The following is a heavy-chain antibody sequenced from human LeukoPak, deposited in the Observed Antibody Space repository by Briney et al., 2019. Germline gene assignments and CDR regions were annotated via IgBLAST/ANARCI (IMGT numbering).Heavy chain of an antibody. D-gene: IGHD3-10*01. J-gene: IGHJ5*02. CDR1: GGSFSGYY. CDR2: INHSGST. V-gene: IGHV4-34*01. CDR3: ARGSVRGEFDP. Sequence: PSETLSLTCAVYGGSFSGYYWSWIRQPPGKGLEWIGEINHSGSTNYNPSLKSRVTISVDTSKNQFSLKLSSVTAADTPVYSCARGSVRGEFDPWGQGTLVTVSS.